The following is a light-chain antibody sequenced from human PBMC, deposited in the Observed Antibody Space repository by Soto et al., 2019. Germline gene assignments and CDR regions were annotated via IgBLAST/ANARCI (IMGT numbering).Light chain of an antibody. J-gene: IGKJ3*01. CDR3: QETYSVPFFS. CDR1: ESISSY. V-gene: IGKV1-39*01. Sequence: DIQLTQSPSSLSASVGDRVTITCRASESISSYLNWFQQKPGKAPRLLIYAAFTLHSGVPSRFSGSGSGTDFTLTFSSLQPQDFATYYCQETYSVPFFSFGPGTKVDIK. CDR2: AAF.